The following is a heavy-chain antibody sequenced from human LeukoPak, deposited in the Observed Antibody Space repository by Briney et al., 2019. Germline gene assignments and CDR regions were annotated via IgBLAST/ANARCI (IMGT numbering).Heavy chain of an antibody. Sequence: GGSLRLSCAASGFTFSSYAMSWVRQAPGKGLEWVSAISGSGGSTYYADSVKGRFTISRDNSKNTLYLQMNSLRAEDTAVYYCAKDMRWDYYDSSGYYPDAFDIWGQGTMVTVSS. D-gene: IGHD3-22*01. V-gene: IGHV3-23*01. CDR3: AKDMRWDYYDSSGYYPDAFDI. CDR1: GFTFSSYA. CDR2: ISGSGGST. J-gene: IGHJ3*02.